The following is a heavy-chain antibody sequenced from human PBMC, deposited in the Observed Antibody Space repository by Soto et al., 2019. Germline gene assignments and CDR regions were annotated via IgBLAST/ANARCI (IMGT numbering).Heavy chain of an antibody. J-gene: IGHJ4*02. V-gene: IGHV3-30-3*01. CDR1: GFTFSSYA. CDR2: ISYDGSNK. Sequence: QVQLVESGGGVVQPGRSLRLSCAASGFTFSSYAMHWVRQAPGKGLEWVAVISYDGSNKYYADSVKGRFTISRDNSKNTLYLQMNSLRAEDTAVYYCARGAPFDDFWSGYYVLDYWGQGTLVTVSS. D-gene: IGHD3-3*01. CDR3: ARGAPFDDFWSGYYVLDY.